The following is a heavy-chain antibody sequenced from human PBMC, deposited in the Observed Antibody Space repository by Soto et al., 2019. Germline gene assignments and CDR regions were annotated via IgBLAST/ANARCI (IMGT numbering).Heavy chain of an antibody. CDR3: ARDVDTTSHLNWFDP. Sequence: GGSLRLSCAASGFTFSSFAVSWVRQAPGKGLEWVSTISGSGGSTYYADSVKGRFTISRDISKNTVYLQMDSLEVEDTAVYYCARDVDTTSHLNWFDPWGQGVMVTVSS. CDR1: GFTFSSFA. J-gene: IGHJ5*02. CDR2: ISGSGGST. V-gene: IGHV3-23*01. D-gene: IGHD5-18*01.